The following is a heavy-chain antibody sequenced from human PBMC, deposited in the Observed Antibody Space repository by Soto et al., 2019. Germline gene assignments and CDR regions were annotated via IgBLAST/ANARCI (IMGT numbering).Heavy chain of an antibody. J-gene: IGHJ4*02. CDR2: IWYDGSNK. D-gene: IGHD3-10*01. Sequence: GGSLRLSCAASGFTFSSYGMHWVRQAPGKGLEWVAVIWYDGSNKYYADSVKGRFTISRDNSKNTLYLQMNSLRAEDTAVYYCARDSTAYYYGSGSYSYDYWGQGTLVTVSS. CDR3: ARDSTAYYYGSGSYSYDY. V-gene: IGHV3-33*01. CDR1: GFTFSSYG.